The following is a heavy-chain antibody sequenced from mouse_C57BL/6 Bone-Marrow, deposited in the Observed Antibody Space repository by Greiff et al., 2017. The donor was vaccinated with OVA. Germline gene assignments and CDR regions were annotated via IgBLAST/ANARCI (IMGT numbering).Heavy chain of an antibody. CDR3: TREIYYDHYYAMDY. Sequence: VQLQESGAELVRPGASVTLSCKASGYTFTDYEMHWVKQTPVHGLEWIGAIDPDTGGTAYNQKFKGKAILTADKSSSTAYMELRSLTSEDSAVYYCTREIYYDHYYAMDYWGQGTSVTVSS. CDR2: IDPDTGGT. V-gene: IGHV1-15*01. D-gene: IGHD2-4*01. J-gene: IGHJ4*01. CDR1: GYTFTDYE.